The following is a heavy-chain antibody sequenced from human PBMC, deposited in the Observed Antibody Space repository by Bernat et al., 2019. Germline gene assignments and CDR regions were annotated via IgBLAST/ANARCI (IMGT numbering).Heavy chain of an antibody. V-gene: IGHV3-30-3*01. Sequence: QVQLVESGGGVVQPGRSLRLSCAASGFTFSSYAMHWVRQAPGKGLEWVAVISYDGSNKYYADSVKGRFTISRDNSKNTLYLQMNSLRAEDTAVYYCARGEGTTATTSVDYWGQGTLVTVSS. CDR3: ARGEGTTATTSVDY. J-gene: IGHJ4*02. CDR1: GFTFSSYA. CDR2: ISYDGSNK. D-gene: IGHD4-17*01.